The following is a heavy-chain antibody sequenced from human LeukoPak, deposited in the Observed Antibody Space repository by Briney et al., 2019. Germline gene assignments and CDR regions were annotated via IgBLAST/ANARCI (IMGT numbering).Heavy chain of an antibody. CDR1: GFTFDDYA. CDR3: AKALSSRQQLVPFDY. CDR2: ISWNSGSI. J-gene: IGHJ4*02. V-gene: IGHV3-9*01. D-gene: IGHD6-13*01. Sequence: GGSLRLSCAASGFTFDDYAMHWVRQAPGKGLEWVSGISWNSGSIGYADSVKGRFTICRDNAKNSLYLQMNSLRAEDTALYYCAKALSSRQQLVPFDYWGQGTLVTVSS.